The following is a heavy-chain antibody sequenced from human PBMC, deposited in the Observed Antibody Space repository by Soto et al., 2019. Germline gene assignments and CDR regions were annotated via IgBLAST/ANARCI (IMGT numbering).Heavy chain of an antibody. CDR1: GGSISSGDYY. CDR2: IYYSGST. V-gene: IGHV4-30-4*01. J-gene: IGHJ5*02. D-gene: IGHD4-17*01. CDR3: ARDTTVVTRAGWFDP. Sequence: QVQLQESGPGLVKPSQTLSLTCTVSGGSISSGDYYWSWIRQPPGKGLEWIGYIYYSGSTYYNPSLKSRVTISVDTSKNQFSLKLSSVTAADTAVYYCARDTTVVTRAGWFDPWGQGTLVTVSS.